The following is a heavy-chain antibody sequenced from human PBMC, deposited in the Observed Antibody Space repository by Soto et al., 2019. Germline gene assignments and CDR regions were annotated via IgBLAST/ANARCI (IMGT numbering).Heavy chain of an antibody. V-gene: IGHV3-21*01. J-gene: IGHJ6*02. CDR1: GFTFSSYS. CDR2: ISSSSSYI. Sequence: GSLRLSCAASGFTFSSYSMNWVRQAPGKGLEWVSSISSSSSYIYYADSVKGRFTISRDNAKNSLYLQMNSLRAEDTAVYYCARDEELPDYGDPWSYYYGMDVGGQG. CDR3: ARDEELPDYGDPWSYYYGMDV. D-gene: IGHD4-17*01.